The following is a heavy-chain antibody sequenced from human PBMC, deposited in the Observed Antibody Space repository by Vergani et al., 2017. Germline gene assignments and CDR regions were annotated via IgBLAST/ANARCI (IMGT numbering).Heavy chain of an antibody. CDR3: ARVAVAGTVLYYYYYMDV. V-gene: IGHV1-2*02. CDR1: GYTFTGYY. J-gene: IGHJ6*03. Sequence: QVQLVQSGAEVKKPGASVKVSCKASGYTFTGYYMHWVRQAPGQGLEWMGWINPNSGGTNYAQKFQGRVTMTRDTSISTAYMELSRLRSDDTAVYYCARVAVAGTVLYYYYYMDVWGKGTTVTVSS. D-gene: IGHD6-19*01. CDR2: INPNSGGT.